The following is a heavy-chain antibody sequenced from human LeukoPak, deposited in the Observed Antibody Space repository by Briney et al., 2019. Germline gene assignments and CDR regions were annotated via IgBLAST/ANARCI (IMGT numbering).Heavy chain of an antibody. V-gene: IGHV4-34*01. CDR2: INHSGST. D-gene: IGHD3-22*01. J-gene: IGHJ5*02. CDR1: NGSFSGYY. Sequence: SETLCLTCAVYNGSFSGYYWTWIRQPPGKGLEWIGDINHSGSTRYNPSLKRRVTISLDTSTNKFSLELTSVTAAETAVYYCAGDYYHSGAYYGWFDPWGQGTLVIVSS. CDR3: AGDYYHSGAYYGWFDP.